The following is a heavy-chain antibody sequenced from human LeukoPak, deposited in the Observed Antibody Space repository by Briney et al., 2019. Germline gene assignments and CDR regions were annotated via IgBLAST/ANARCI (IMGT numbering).Heavy chain of an antibody. CDR3: AGDNYDILTGYFMFDP. D-gene: IGHD3-9*01. CDR1: GGSFSGYY. J-gene: IGHJ5*02. V-gene: IGHV4-34*01. CDR2: INHSGST. Sequence: SETLSLTCAVYGGSFSGYYWSWIRQPPGKGLEWIGEINHSGSTNYNPSLKSRVTISVDTSKNQFSLKLSSVTAADTAVYYCAGDNYDILTGYFMFDPWGQGTLVTVSS.